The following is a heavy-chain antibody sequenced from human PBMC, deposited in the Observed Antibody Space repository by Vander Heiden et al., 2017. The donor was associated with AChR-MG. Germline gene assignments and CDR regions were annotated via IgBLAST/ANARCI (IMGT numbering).Heavy chain of an antibody. CDR2: IHYSGST. Sequence: QVQLQESGPGLVKPSETLSLTCTVSGGSISGYYWSWIRQPPGKGLEWIGYIHYSGSTNSNPSLKSRVTISVDMSKSQFSLKLRSVTAADTAVYYCASSGFTYGYFVWGQGTLVSVSS. CDR1: GGSISGYY. J-gene: IGHJ4*02. D-gene: IGHD5-18*01. CDR3: ASSGFTYGYFV. V-gene: IGHV4-59*08.